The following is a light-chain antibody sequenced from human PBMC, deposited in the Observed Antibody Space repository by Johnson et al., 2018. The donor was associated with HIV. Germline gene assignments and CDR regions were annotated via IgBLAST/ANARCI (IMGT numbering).Light chain of an antibody. CDR3: GTWDSSLSAGV. J-gene: IGLJ1*01. Sequence: HSVLTQPPSVSVAPGQKVTISCSGSSSNIGNNYVSWYQQLPGTAPKLLIYENNKRPSGIPDRFSGSKSGTSATLGITGLQTGDEADYHCGTWDSSLSAGVVGTGTKVTVL. CDR1: SSNIGNNY. V-gene: IGLV1-51*02. CDR2: ENN.